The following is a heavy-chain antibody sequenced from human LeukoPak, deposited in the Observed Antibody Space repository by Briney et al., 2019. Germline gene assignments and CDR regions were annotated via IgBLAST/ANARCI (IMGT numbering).Heavy chain of an antibody. Sequence: SETLSLTCTVSGGSISSYYWSWIRQPAGKGLEWIGEINHSGSTNYNPSLKSRVTISVDTSKNQFSLKLSSVTAADTAVYYCARPQAGIIIGHYDYWGQGTLVTVSS. D-gene: IGHD6-13*01. V-gene: IGHV4-34*01. CDR2: INHSGST. CDR3: ARPQAGIIIGHYDY. CDR1: GGSISSYY. J-gene: IGHJ4*02.